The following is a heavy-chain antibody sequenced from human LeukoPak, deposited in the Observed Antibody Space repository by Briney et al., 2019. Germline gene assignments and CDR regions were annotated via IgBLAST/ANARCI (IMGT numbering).Heavy chain of an antibody. Sequence: GASVKVSCKASGYTFSGYYIHWVRQAPGQGLEWMGWINPNSGGTNYAQKFQGWVTLTRDTSISTAYIELSRLKTDDTALYYCARGVLPIAMRGLGDAFDFWGQGTMVAVSS. V-gene: IGHV1-2*04. CDR3: ARGVLPIAMRGLGDAFDF. CDR2: INPNSGGT. J-gene: IGHJ3*01. CDR1: GYTFSGYY. D-gene: IGHD2-2*01.